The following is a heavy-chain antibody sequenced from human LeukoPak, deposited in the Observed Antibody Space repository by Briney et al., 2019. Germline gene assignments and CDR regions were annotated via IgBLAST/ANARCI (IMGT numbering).Heavy chain of an antibody. Sequence: PSETLSLTCTVSGASIRNYYWSWIRQPAGKGLEWIGRIVPSGNTNYNPSLKSRVTMSVDTSKNQFSLKLNSVTAADTAVYYCAKEGAASGPDFDYWGQGTLVIVSS. CDR3: AKEGAASGPDFDY. CDR1: GASIRNYY. V-gene: IGHV4-4*07. J-gene: IGHJ4*02. D-gene: IGHD6-13*01. CDR2: IVPSGNT.